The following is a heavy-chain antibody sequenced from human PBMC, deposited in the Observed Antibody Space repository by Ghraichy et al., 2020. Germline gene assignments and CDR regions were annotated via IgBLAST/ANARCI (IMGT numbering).Heavy chain of an antibody. CDR3: ASLIAASDHWYFHL. D-gene: IGHD6-6*01. Sequence: SETLSLTCTVSGGSISNSYYYWGWIRQPPGKGLEWIGNIFYSGTTYYNPSLRGRVAVSVATSKNQSSLKLSSVTAADTAVYYCASLIAASDHWYFHLWGRGTLVTVSS. V-gene: IGHV4-39*07. J-gene: IGHJ2*01. CDR1: GGSISNSYYY. CDR2: IFYSGTT.